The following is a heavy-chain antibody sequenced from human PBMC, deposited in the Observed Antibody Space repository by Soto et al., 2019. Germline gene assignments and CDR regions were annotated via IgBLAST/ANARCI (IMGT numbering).Heavy chain of an antibody. V-gene: IGHV1-2*04. J-gene: IGHJ5*02. CDR2: INPNSGGT. Sequence: ASVKVSCKASGYTFTGYYMHWVRQAPGQGLEWMGWINPNSGGTNYAQKFQGWVTMTRDTSISTAYMELSRLRSDDTAVYYGGRGGGGGSYYWFDPWGQGTLVTVSS. CDR1: GYTFTGYY. D-gene: IGHD1-26*01. CDR3: GRGGGGGSYYWFDP.